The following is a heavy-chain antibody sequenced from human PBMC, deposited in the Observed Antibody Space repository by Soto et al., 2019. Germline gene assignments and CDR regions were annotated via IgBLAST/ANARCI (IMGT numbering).Heavy chain of an antibody. D-gene: IGHD2-2*01. CDR2: MYHNGIT. V-gene: IGHV4-30-4*01. CDR1: GGRVSSGNID. Sequence: NPSETLSFTCSVCGGRVSSGNIDVTSIRQPPIQPMEWIGYMYHNGITSYNPSLKGRVNISLDASKNQYSLRLSYVTAADPAVYYCARGYCSSTSCYGPPFLQHRGKRTMGTVSS. J-gene: IGHJ1*01. CDR3: ARGYCSSTSCYGPPFLQH.